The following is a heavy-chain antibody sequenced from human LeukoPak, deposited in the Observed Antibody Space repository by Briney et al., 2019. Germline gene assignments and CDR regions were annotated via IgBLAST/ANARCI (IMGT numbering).Heavy chain of an antibody. J-gene: IGHJ3*02. V-gene: IGHV1-18*01. Sequence: ASVKVSCKASGYAFTSNGISWVRRAPGQGLEWMGWISTYNGNTNYAQKLQGRVTLTTDTSTSTAYMELRSLRSDDTAVYYCAREHCSSTSCYRGNSFDIWGQGTMVTVSS. CDR1: GYAFTSNG. D-gene: IGHD2-2*01. CDR3: AREHCSSTSCYRGNSFDI. CDR2: ISTYNGNT.